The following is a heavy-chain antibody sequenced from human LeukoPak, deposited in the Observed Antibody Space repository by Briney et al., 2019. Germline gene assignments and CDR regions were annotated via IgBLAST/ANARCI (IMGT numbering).Heavy chain of an antibody. CDR2: IYPDDSDT. CDR1: GYSFTSYW. Sequence: GESLKISCKGSGYSFTSYWIGWVRQMPGKGLEWMGIIYPDDSDTRYSPSFQGQVTISVDKSINTAYLQWSSLRASDTAMYYCAFFSGYSNTWYPRYFDYWGQGTLVTVSS. CDR3: AFFSGYSNTWYPRYFDY. J-gene: IGHJ4*02. V-gene: IGHV5-51*01. D-gene: IGHD6-13*01.